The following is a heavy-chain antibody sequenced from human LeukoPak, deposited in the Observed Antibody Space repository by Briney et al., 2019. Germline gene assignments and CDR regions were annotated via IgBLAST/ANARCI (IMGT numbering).Heavy chain of an antibody. CDR2: ISPSSGAT. Sequence: PQASVNVSCKASGYTFTDYYIHWVRQAQGQGLEWMGLISPSSGATNYAQKFQGRVTVTRDTSINTAYMELYSLSSDDTAVYYCGRVAYCGGGCYYYFDYWGQGTLVTVSS. J-gene: IGHJ4*02. V-gene: IGHV1-2*02. D-gene: IGHD2-21*02. CDR3: GRVAYCGGGCYYYFDY. CDR1: GYTFTDYY.